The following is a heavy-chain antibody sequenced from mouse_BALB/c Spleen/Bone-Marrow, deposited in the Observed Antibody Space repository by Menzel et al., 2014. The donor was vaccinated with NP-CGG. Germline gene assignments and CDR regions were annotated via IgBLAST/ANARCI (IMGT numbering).Heavy chain of an antibody. Sequence: VKLMESGAELVRPGSSVKISCKASGYAFSSYWMNWVKQRPGQGLEWIGQIYPGDGDTNYNGEFKGKATLTADKSSSTAYMQLSSLTSEDSAVYFCASAAAWFAYWGQGTLVTVSA. CDR1: GYAFSSYW. CDR2: IYPGDGDT. CDR3: ASAAAWFAY. V-gene: IGHV1-80*01. J-gene: IGHJ3*01.